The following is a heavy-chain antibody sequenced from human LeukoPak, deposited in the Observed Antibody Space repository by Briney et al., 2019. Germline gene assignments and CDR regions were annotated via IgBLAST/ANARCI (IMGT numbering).Heavy chain of an antibody. D-gene: IGHD6-13*01. V-gene: IGHV4-59*12. CDR1: GGSISSYY. CDR3: ARELYSSSSPFDI. Sequence: SETLSLTCTVSGGSISSYYWSWIRQPPGKGLEWVGYIYYSRSTNYNPSLNSRVTISVDTSKNKFSLKLSSVTAADTAVYYCARELYSSSSPFDIWGQGTMVTVSS. CDR2: IYYSRST. J-gene: IGHJ3*02.